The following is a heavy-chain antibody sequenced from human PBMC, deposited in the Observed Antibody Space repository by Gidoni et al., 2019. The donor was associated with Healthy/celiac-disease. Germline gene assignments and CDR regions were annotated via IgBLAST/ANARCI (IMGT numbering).Heavy chain of an antibody. CDR2: ISWNSCSI. V-gene: IGHV3-9*01. D-gene: IGHD5-12*01. CDR3: AKDLIWLQSRVAGPEHDAFDI. CDR1: GFTLDDYA. J-gene: IGHJ3*02. Sequence: EVQLVESGGGLVQPGRSLRLSCAASGFTLDDYAMHWVRQAPGKGLGWVSCISWNSCSIGYADSVKGRFTISRDNAKNSLYLQMNSLRAEDTALYYCAKDLIWLQSRVAGPEHDAFDIWGQGTMVTVSS.